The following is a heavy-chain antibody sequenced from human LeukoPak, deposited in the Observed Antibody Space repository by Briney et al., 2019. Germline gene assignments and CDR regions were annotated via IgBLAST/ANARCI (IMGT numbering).Heavy chain of an antibody. CDR2: ISAGGGVT. J-gene: IGHJ4*02. D-gene: IGHD4-17*01. CDR3: AKAARTTVTYSFDS. V-gene: IGHV3-23*01. Sequence: GGSLRLSCAVSGFTFSNYAMVWVCQAPGKGLNWVSSISAGGGVTSNADSVKGRFTISRDNSRNTLYLQMNSLRAEDTAMYYCAKAARTTVTYSFDSWGQGTLVTVSS. CDR1: GFTFSNYA.